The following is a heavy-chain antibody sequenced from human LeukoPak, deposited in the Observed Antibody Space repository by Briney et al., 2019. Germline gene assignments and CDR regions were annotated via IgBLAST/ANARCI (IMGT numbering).Heavy chain of an antibody. CDR2: IRYDGSNK. Sequence: GGSLRLSCAASGFTFSSYGMHWVRQAPGKGLEWVAFIRYDGSNKYYADSVKGRFTISRDNSKNTPYLQMNSLRAEDTAVYYCAKDPYGSGSYYNVGAFDIWGQGTMVTVSS. CDR1: GFTFSSYG. CDR3: AKDPYGSGSYYNVGAFDI. V-gene: IGHV3-30*02. D-gene: IGHD3-10*01. J-gene: IGHJ3*02.